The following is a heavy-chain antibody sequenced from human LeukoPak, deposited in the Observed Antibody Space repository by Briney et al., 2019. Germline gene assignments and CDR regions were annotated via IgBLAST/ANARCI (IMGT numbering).Heavy chain of an antibody. V-gene: IGHV4-39*07. CDR1: GGTISSSSYY. Sequence: SETLSLTCTVYGGTISSSSYYWGGLGQPPGKRRGWNGTIYYSGSTYYNPSLKSRLTISVDTSKNHFSLKLSSVPAADTAVYYCARVLGGIHYYYYYMDVWGKGTTVTVSS. J-gene: IGHJ6*03. CDR2: IYYSGST. CDR3: ARVLGGIHYYYYYMDV. D-gene: IGHD1-26*01.